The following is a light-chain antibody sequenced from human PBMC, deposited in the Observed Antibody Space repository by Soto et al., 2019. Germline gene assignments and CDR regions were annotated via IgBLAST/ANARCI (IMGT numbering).Light chain of an antibody. CDR3: QSYDTSLGGWV. J-gene: IGLJ3*02. V-gene: IGLV1-40*01. Sequence: QSVLTQPPSVSGAPGQRVTISCTGSRSNIGAGYDVHWYQQLPGTAPKLLIYGNSNRPSGVPDRFSGSKSGTSASLAITGLQAEDEADYYCQSYDTSLGGWVFGGGTKVTVL. CDR2: GNS. CDR1: RSNIGAGYD.